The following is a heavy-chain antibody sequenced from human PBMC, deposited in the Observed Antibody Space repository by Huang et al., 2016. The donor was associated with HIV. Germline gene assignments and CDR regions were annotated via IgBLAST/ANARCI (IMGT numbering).Heavy chain of an antibody. CDR3: VRRISRRDYYDSSGFLND. D-gene: IGHD3-22*01. J-gene: IGHJ4*02. Sequence: HLQLQESGPGLVKPSETLSLTCTVSGGSISSTYYWGWLRQPPGKGLEWIGNVYYSGNTFYNQSLKSRVTIAVDTAKNQFSLRLRSVTAADTAVYYCVRRISRRDYYDSSGFLNDWGQGALVTVTS. CDR2: VYYSGNT. V-gene: IGHV4-39*01. CDR1: GGSISSTYY.